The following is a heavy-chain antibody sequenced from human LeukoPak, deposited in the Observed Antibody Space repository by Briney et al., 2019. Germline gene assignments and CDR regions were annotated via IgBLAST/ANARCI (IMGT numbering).Heavy chain of an antibody. CDR2: LHTSGST. CDR3: AGISRVVVSGTSWCAP. Sequence: PSDTLSLTCTVSGGSISSYYWSWSRHPAAKGLEGVGRLHTSGSTNYNPSLKSRVNISVDKSQNQFSLKLRHVDTAQTAVLFRAGISRVVVSGTSWCAPWGRGPMVSVSS. D-gene: IGHD2-2*01. V-gene: IGHV4-4*07. J-gene: IGHJ5*02. CDR1: GGSISSYY.